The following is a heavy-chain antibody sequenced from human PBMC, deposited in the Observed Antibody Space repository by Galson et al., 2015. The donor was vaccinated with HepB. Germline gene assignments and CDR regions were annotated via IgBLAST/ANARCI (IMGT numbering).Heavy chain of an antibody. CDR3: ARDSLLQTHPSYYYYGMDV. Sequence: TLSLTCTVSGGSISSGGYYWSWIRQHPGKGLEWIGYIYYSGSTYYNPSLKSRVTISVDTSKNQFSLKLSSVTAADTAVYYCARDSLLQTHPSYYYYGMDVWGQGTTVTVSS. CDR2: IYYSGST. J-gene: IGHJ6*02. CDR1: GGSISSGGYY. D-gene: IGHD5-24*01. V-gene: IGHV4-31*03.